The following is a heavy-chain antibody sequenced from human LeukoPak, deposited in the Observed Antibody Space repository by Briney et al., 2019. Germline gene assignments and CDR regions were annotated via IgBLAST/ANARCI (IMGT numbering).Heavy chain of an antibody. CDR1: GYSISSGHY. V-gene: IGHV4-38-2*02. CDR3: ASVVSITVIVVIPLYFDY. J-gene: IGHJ4*02. D-gene: IGHD3-22*01. Sequence: SETLSLTCTVSGYSISSGHYWGWIRQPPGWGRAWIGNIFHSGSTYYNPSLKSRVTISVDTLKNQFSLKLTSVTAEDTAVYYCASVVSITVIVVIPLYFDYWGQGTLVTLSS. CDR2: IFHSGST.